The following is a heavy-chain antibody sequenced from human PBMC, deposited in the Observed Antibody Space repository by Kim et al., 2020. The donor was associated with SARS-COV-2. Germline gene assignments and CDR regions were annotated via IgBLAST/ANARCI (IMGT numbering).Heavy chain of an antibody. D-gene: IGHD3-10*01. CDR1: GYTFTSYA. CDR3: ARVGMVRGVTNWFDP. Sequence: ASVKVSCKASGYTFTSYAMHWVRQAPGQRLEWMGWINAGNGNTKYSQKFQGRVTITRDTSASTAYMELSSLRSEDTAVYYCARVGMVRGVTNWFDPWGQGTLVTVSS. J-gene: IGHJ5*02. CDR2: INAGNGNT. V-gene: IGHV1-3*01.